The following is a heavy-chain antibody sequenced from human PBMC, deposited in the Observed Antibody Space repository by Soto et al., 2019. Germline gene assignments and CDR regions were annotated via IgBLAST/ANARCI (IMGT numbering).Heavy chain of an antibody. CDR3: ATTGDFWSGLGNYYYYYYMDV. Sequence: GGSLRLSCAASGFTFSSYGMHWVRQAPGKGLEWVAVISYDGSNKYYADSVKGRFTISRDNSKNTLYLQMNSLRAEDTAVYYCATTGDFWSGLGNYYYYYYMDVWGKGTTVTVSS. CDR1: GFTFSSYG. D-gene: IGHD3-3*01. J-gene: IGHJ6*03. CDR2: ISYDGSNK. V-gene: IGHV3-30*03.